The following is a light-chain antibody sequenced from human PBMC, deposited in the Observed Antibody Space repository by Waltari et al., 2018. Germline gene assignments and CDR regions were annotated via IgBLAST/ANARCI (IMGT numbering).Light chain of an antibody. CDR3: QKYGSTPRP. CDR1: QSLSNNY. V-gene: IGKV3-20*01. Sequence: EIVLTQSPGTLSLSPGERASLSYRASQSLSNNYVAWYQHKPGQAPRLLLFDASRRATGIPDRFSGSGSGTDFTLTISSLEPEDFAVYYCQKYGSTPRPFGGGTKVEIK. J-gene: IGKJ4*01. CDR2: DAS.